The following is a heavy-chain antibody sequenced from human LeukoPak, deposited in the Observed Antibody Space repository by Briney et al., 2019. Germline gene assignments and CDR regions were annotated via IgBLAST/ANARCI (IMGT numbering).Heavy chain of an antibody. CDR1: VYTFTGYY. CDR2: INPNSCCT. Sequence: ASVKVSCKASVYTFTGYYMHGGLQAPGQGVERRVWINPNSCCTNYAQKFQGRVTMTRDTSISTAYLELSRLRPADTAVYYCARGTRRFLEWAIDYWGQGTLVTVSS. J-gene: IGHJ4*02. CDR3: ARGTRRFLEWAIDY. V-gene: IGHV1-2*02. D-gene: IGHD3-3*01.